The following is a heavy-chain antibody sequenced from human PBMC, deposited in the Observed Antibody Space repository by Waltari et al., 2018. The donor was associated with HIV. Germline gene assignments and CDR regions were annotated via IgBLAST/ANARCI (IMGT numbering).Heavy chain of an antibody. CDR1: GFTVSDYY. Sequence: EVQLVETGGNLIQPGGSLRLSCAASGFTVSDYYMSWVRQAPGKGVWWVSVIYSGGYTSYADSVKGRFTVSRDTSKNTLFLQMNSLRVEDTAVYYCARGVVITTRNWYFDLWGRGTLVTFSS. CDR3: ARGVVITTRNWYFDL. J-gene: IGHJ2*01. V-gene: IGHV3-53*02. CDR2: IYSGGYT. D-gene: IGHD3-22*01.